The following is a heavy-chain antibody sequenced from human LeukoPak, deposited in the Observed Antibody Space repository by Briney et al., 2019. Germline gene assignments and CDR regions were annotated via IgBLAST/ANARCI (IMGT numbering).Heavy chain of an antibody. V-gene: IGHV4-59*08. D-gene: IGHD3-16*02. CDR1: GGSISSYY. CDR2: IYCNGIT. CDR3: TRHDAVPVIGHGMGV. Sequence: SETLSLTCTVSGGSISSYYWSWIRQPPGKGLEWVGYIYCNGITNYNPSLGSRVTISVDTSKNQFSLKLSSVTAADTAVYYCTRHDAVPVIGHGMGVWGQGTTVTVSS. J-gene: IGHJ6*02.